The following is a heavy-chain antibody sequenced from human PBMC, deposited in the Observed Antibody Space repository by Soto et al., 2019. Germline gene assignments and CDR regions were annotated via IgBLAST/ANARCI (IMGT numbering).Heavy chain of an antibody. Sequence: QVQLVQSGDEVEKPGASVKVSCKASGYAFDNYGISWVRQAPGQGPEWMGWISNYNGNTNYAQNFLGRVTLTTDRSTSTAHVELRSLRSDDTAVYYCVRDLQRFSSWYDYLDSWGQGTRVTVSS. CDR1: GYAFDNYG. V-gene: IGHV1-18*01. J-gene: IGHJ4*02. CDR3: VRDLQRFSSWYDYLDS. D-gene: IGHD6-13*01. CDR2: ISNYNGNT.